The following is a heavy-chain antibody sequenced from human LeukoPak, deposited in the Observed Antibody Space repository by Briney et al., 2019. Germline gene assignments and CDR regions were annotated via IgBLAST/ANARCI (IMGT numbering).Heavy chain of an antibody. CDR3: ASKPQQLVPGY. CDR2: IYTSGST. V-gene: IGHV4-4*07. Sequence: SETLSLTCTVSGRSISSYYWSWIRQPAGKGLEWIGRIYTSGSTIYNTSLKSRVTMSVDKSKNHFSLKLSSVTAADTAVYSCASKPQQLVPGYWGQGTLVTVSS. CDR1: GRSISSYY. J-gene: IGHJ4*02. D-gene: IGHD6-13*01.